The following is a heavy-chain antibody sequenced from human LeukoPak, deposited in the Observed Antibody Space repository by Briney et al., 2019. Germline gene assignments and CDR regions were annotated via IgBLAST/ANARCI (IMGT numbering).Heavy chain of an antibody. J-gene: IGHJ5*02. CDR2: IYSGGST. D-gene: IGHD3-3*01. Sequence: GGSLRLSCAASGFTVSSNYMSWVRQAPGKGLEWVSVIYSGGSTYYADSVKGRFTISRHNSKNTLYLQMNSLRAEDTAVYYCARMYYDFWSGSPPWFDPWGQGTLVTVSS. V-gene: IGHV3-53*04. CDR1: GFTVSSNY. CDR3: ARMYYDFWSGSPPWFDP.